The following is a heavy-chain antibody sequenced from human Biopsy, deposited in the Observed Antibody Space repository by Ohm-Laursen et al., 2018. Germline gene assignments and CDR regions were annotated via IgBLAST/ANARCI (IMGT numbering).Heavy chain of an antibody. CDR3: ARGGKYYDSSGFYHVSLDY. V-gene: IGHV1-69*04. CDR2: IIPSLDLA. Sequence: SVKVSCKASGDTFTNYALTWVRQAPGQGLEWMGRIIPSLDLADNAHQFQGRVTITADKSTSTAYMEVTNLRPEDTAMYYCARGGKYYDSSGFYHVSLDYWGQGSLVIVSS. J-gene: IGHJ4*02. CDR1: GDTFTNYA. D-gene: IGHD3-22*01.